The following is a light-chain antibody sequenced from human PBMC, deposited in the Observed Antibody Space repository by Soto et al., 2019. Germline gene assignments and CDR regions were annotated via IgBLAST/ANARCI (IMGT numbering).Light chain of an antibody. Sequence: DIQMTQSPSSVSASVGDRVTITCRASQDIGYWLAWYQQKPGKAPKLLIYAASTLQSGVPLRFSGIGSGTAFTLTITSLQPEDFATYYCQQANSFSLTFGEGTKVEIK. J-gene: IGKJ4*01. CDR1: QDIGYW. V-gene: IGKV1-12*01. CDR2: AAS. CDR3: QQANSFSLT.